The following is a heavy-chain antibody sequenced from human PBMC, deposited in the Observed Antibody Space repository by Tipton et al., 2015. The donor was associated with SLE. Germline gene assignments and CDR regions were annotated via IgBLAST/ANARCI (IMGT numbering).Heavy chain of an antibody. CDR3: TSSRFLEWLSDSY. D-gene: IGHD3-3*01. J-gene: IGHJ4*02. CDR1: GFSFGDYV. CDR2: IRGKSYGGTT. Sequence: VQLVQSGGGLIQPGRSLRLSCAASGFSFGDYVMSWVRQSPGKGLEWVGLIRGKSYGGTTEYAASLKGRFTISRDDSKSIAYLQMNSLKTEDTAVYYCTSSRFLEWLSDSYWGQGTMVTVSS. V-gene: IGHV3-49*04.